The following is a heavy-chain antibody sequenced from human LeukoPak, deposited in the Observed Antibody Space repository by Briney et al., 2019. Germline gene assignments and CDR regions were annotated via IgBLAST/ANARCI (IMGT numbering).Heavy chain of an antibody. Sequence: PSETLSLTCAVSGGSISSGGYSWSWIRQPPRKRLEWSGYVYHSGSTYYNPSLKSLVTISVDRSKNQFSLKLSSVTAADTAVYYCAAHRAATYYVDYWGQGTLVTVSS. D-gene: IGHD1-14*01. CDR2: VYHSGST. CDR3: AAHRAATYYVDY. CDR1: GGSISSGGYS. J-gene: IGHJ4*02. V-gene: IGHV4-30-2*01.